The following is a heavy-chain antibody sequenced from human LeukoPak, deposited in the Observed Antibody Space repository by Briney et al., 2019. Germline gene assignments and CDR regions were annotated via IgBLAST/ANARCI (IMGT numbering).Heavy chain of an antibody. CDR3: ARDGGDYAYYYYYYMAV. D-gene: IGHD2-21*01. V-gene: IGHV4-4*07. CDR2: IYSSGST. Sequence: PSETLSLTCTVSGGSISGYYWSWVRQPAGKGLEWIGRIYSSGSTNYNSSLNSRVTMSVDTSKNQFSLKLSYVTAADTAVYYCARDGGDYAYYYYYYMAVWGKGTTVIVSS. CDR1: GGSISGYY. J-gene: IGHJ6*03.